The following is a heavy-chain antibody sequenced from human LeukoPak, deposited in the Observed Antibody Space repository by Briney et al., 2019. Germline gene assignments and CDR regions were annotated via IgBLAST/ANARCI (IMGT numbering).Heavy chain of an antibody. CDR2: IRGSGGST. D-gene: IGHD6-19*01. Sequence: GGSLRLSCAASGFTFSSYAMSWVRQAPGKGLEWVSAIRGSGGSTYYADSVKGRFTISRDNSKNTLYLQMNSLRAEDTAVYYCARRYSSGWYLDYWGQGTLVTVSS. CDR3: ARRYSSGWYLDY. CDR1: GFTFSSYA. V-gene: IGHV3-23*01. J-gene: IGHJ4*02.